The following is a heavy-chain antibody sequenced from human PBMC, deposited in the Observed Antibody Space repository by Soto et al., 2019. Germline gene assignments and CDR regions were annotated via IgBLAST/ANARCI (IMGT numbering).Heavy chain of an antibody. D-gene: IGHD6-13*01. V-gene: IGHV4-39*01. J-gene: IGHJ6*02. CDR2: IYYSGST. CDR3: ARHLSLAAAGISGNYYYYYGMDV. Sequence: LQLQESGPGLVKPSETLSLTCTVSGGSISSSSYYWGWIRQPPGKGLEWIGSIYYSGSTYYNPSLKSRVTISVDTSKNQFSLKLSSATAADTAVYYCARHLSLAAAGISGNYYYYYGMDVWGQGTTVTVSS. CDR1: GGSISSSSYY.